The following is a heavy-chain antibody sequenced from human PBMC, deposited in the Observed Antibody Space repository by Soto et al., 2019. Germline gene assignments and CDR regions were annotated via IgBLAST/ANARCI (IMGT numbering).Heavy chain of an antibody. V-gene: IGHV1-69*13. J-gene: IGHJ6*02. CDR1: GGTFSSYS. Sequence: SVNVSCKSSGGTFSSYSISWVRQAPGQGLEWMGGIIPIFGTANYAQKFQGRVTITADESTSTAYMELSSLRSEDTAVYYCASMKYSSSWYYYYYGMDVWGQGTTVTVSS. CDR2: IIPIFGTA. D-gene: IGHD6-13*01. CDR3: ASMKYSSSWYYYYYGMDV.